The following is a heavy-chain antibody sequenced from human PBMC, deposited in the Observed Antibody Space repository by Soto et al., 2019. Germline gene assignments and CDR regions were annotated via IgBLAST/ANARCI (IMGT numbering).Heavy chain of an antibody. CDR2: ISYDGSNK. CDR1: GFTFSSYG. V-gene: IGHV3-30*18. J-gene: IGHJ4*02. Sequence: GGSLRLSCAASGFTFSSYGMHWVRQAPGKGLEWVAVISYDGSNKYYADSVKGRFTISRDNSKNTLYLQMNSLRAEDTAVYYCAKDPTKMVYASQGYFDYWGQGTLVTVSS. D-gene: IGHD2-8*01. CDR3: AKDPTKMVYASQGYFDY.